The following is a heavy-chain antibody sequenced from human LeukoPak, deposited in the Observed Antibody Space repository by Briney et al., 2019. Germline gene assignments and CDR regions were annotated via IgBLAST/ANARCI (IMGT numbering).Heavy chain of an antibody. J-gene: IGHJ5*02. CDR1: GGSFSGYS. CDR3: ARGRLLMWFDP. D-gene: IGHD3-16*01. V-gene: IGHV4-34*01. CDR2: INHSGST. Sequence: PSETLSLTCTVYGGSFSGYSWSWIRQPPGKGLDGIGEINHSGSTNYNPSLKRRLTISVDTSKKQFSLKLSSVTAADTAVYYCARGRLLMWFDPWGQGTLVTVSS.